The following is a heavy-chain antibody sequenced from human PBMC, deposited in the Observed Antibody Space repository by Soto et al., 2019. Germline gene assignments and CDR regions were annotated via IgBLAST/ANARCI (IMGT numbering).Heavy chain of an antibody. D-gene: IGHD2-15*01. V-gene: IGHV3-15*01. CDR1: GFTFSDAL. CDR3: CVVKRLDQYSTSGYWFDP. CDR2: IKSKADGDTK. J-gene: IGHJ5*02. Sequence: PGGSLRLSCAASGFTFSDALMSWVRQSPGKGLEWVGRIKSKADGDTKDYGAPVRGRFTISRDDAKDTLYLQMNSLRIEDTAVYYCCVVKRLDQYSTSGYWFDPWGPGTLVTVSS.